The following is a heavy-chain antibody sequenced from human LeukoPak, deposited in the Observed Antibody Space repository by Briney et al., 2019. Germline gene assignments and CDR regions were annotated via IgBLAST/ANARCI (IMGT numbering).Heavy chain of an antibody. V-gene: IGHV4-4*07. Sequence: SETLSLTCTVSGGSISTYYWSWIRQPAGKGLEWIGRFYTSGSTNYNPSLKSRVAMSVDTSKNQFSLKLSSVTAADTAVYYCAVSTQLGYFDLWGRGTLVTVSS. CDR1: GGSISTYY. CDR2: FYTSGST. D-gene: IGHD6-13*01. J-gene: IGHJ2*01. CDR3: AVSTQLGYFDL.